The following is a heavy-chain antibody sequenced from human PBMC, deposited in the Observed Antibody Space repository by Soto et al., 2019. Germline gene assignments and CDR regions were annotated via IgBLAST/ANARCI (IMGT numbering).Heavy chain of an antibody. J-gene: IGHJ4*02. CDR2: IYWNDDK. CDR1: GFSLSTTGEG. CDR3: AQVDDVAALFAY. D-gene: IGHD6-6*01. Sequence: QITLKESGPTLVKPTQTLTLTFTFSGFSLSTTGEGVGWIRQPPGKALEWLAVIYWNDDKSYSPSLKSRLTISKYTSKKQVVLTMMNMAPVDTGTYYCAQVDDVAALFAYLGQGTLVTVPS. V-gene: IGHV2-5*01.